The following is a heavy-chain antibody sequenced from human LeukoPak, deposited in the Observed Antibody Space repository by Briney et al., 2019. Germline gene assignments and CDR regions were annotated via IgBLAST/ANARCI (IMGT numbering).Heavy chain of an antibody. J-gene: IGHJ4*02. CDR3: ARAEESIAAAGTPPFDY. D-gene: IGHD6-13*01. CDR1: GFTFSSYW. V-gene: IGHV3-74*01. Sequence: GGSLRLPCAASGFTFSSYWMHWVRQAPANALVWVSRINTDGSSTSYADSAKGRFTISRDNSKNTLYLQMNSLRAEDTAVYYCARAEESIAAAGTPPFDYWGQGPLVTVSS. CDR2: INTDGSST.